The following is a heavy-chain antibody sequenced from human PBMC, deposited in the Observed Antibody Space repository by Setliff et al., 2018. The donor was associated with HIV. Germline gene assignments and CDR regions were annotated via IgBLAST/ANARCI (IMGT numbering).Heavy chain of an antibody. CDR2: IYYSGST. CDR1: GDSIGSSSYY. V-gene: IGHV4-61*01. CDR3: AGDSGYPSNWFDP. Sequence: SETLSLTCTVSGDSIGSSSYYWSWIRQPPGKGLEWIGYIYYSGSTNYNPSLETRLTISVDTSTNQFSLKLTSVTAADTAMYFCAGDSGYPSNWFDPWGQGILVTVS. D-gene: IGHD3-22*01. J-gene: IGHJ5*02.